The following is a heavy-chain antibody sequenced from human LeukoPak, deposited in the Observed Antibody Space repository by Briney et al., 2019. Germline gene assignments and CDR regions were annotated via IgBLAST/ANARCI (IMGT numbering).Heavy chain of an antibody. CDR3: ARRHCSGGGCRFDY. CDR2: ISSSGNAI. Sequence: PGGSLRLSCAASGFTFSSYELNWVRQAPGKGLEWVSHISSSGNAIYYADSVRGRFTISRDNAKNSLYLHMNSLRAEDTAVYYCARRHCSGGGCRFDYWGKGTLVTVSS. V-gene: IGHV3-48*03. J-gene: IGHJ4*02. CDR1: GFTFSSYE. D-gene: IGHD2-15*01.